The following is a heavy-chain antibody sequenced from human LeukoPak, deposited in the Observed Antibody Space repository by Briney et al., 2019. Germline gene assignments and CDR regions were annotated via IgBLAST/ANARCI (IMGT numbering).Heavy chain of an antibody. Sequence: PGGSLRLSCAASGITFSSYSMNWVRQAPGKGLEWVSYISTSSSYIYYADSVKGRFTISRENAKNSLYLQMNSLRAEDTAVYYCARRYGDYVGSFEYWGRGTQVTVSS. CDR1: GITFSSYS. CDR2: ISTSSSYI. J-gene: IGHJ4*02. V-gene: IGHV3-21*01. D-gene: IGHD4-17*01. CDR3: ARRYGDYVGSFEY.